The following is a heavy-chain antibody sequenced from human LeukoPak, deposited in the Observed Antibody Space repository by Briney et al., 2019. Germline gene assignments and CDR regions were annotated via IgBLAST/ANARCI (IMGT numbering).Heavy chain of an antibody. CDR3: ARGRDIVVVPAAELDY. CDR1: GYTFTSYG. J-gene: IGHJ4*02. V-gene: IGHV1-18*01. CDR2: ISGYNGNT. Sequence: GASVKVSCKASGYTFTSYGISWVRQAPGQGLEWMGWISGYNGNTNFAQNLQGRVTMTTDTSTSTAYMELRSLRSDDTAVYYCARGRDIVVVPAAELDYWGQGTLVTVSS. D-gene: IGHD2-2*01.